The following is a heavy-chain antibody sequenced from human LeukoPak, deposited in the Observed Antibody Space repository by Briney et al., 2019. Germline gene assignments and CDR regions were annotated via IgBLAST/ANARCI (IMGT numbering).Heavy chain of an antibody. V-gene: IGHV3-30*02. CDR3: VKGSGSYYYGSGSSLFDP. D-gene: IGHD3-10*01. CDR2: VSYDGSNK. CDR1: GFXFSSYG. J-gene: IGHJ5*02. Sequence: GGSLRLSCTASGFXFSSYGIHWVRQTPGKGLEWVALVSYDGSNKDYTDSVKGRFTISRDNSKNTLYLQMRSLRDEDTAVYYCVKGSGSYYYGSGSSLFDPWGQGTLVTVSS.